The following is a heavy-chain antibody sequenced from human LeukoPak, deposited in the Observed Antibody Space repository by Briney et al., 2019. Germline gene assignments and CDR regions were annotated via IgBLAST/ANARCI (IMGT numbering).Heavy chain of an antibody. V-gene: IGHV3-21*01. J-gene: IGHJ4*02. CDR3: ARVVWGWDTAMPTPFDY. CDR1: GFTFSSYG. CDR2: ISRSSTYI. Sequence: PGGSLRLSCAASGFTFSSYGMNWVRQAPGKGLEWVSSISRSSTYIYYGDSVKGRLTISRDNAKNSLYLQMNSLRAEDTAVYYCARVVWGWDTAMPTPFDYWGRGTLVTVSS. D-gene: IGHD5-18*01.